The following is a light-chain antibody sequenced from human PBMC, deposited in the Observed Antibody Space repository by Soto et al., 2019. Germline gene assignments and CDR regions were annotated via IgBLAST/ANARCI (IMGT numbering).Light chain of an antibody. CDR3: CSFTTTSTHV. J-gene: IGLJ1*01. Sequence: QSALTQPRSVSGSPGQSDTISCTGTSSDIGSYEYVSWYQQHPGKAPRLMIYDVSKRPSGVPDRFSGSRSGNTASLTISGLQAEDEGDYYCCSFTTTSTHVFGTGTKVTVL. V-gene: IGLV2-11*01. CDR2: DVS. CDR1: SSDIGSYEY.